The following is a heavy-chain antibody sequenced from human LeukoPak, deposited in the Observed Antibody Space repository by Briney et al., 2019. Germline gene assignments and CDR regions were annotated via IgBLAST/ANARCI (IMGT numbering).Heavy chain of an antibody. CDR1: GFTFNRCA. V-gene: IGHV3-23*01. Sequence: GGSLRLSCAASGFTFNRCAMSWVRQAPGKGLEWVSAINGAGSDTYYADSVKGRFALSRDNSKNTLSLEINSLRAEVTAIYYCAKGSAASRPYYFDYWGQGTLVTVSS. D-gene: IGHD6-13*01. CDR2: INGAGSDT. CDR3: AKGSAASRPYYFDY. J-gene: IGHJ4*02.